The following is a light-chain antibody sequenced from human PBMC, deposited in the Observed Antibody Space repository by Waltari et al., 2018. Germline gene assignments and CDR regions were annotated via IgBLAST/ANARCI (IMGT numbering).Light chain of an antibody. Sequence: QSVLTQPPSVSAAPGPKVTIPCSGSTSNIGNNYFPWLQQFPGAAPKVLIYGNDKRATGIPDRFSGSKSGTSATLDITGLQTGDEADYYCGTWDNTLSAVFGGGTKVTVL. CDR2: GND. CDR1: TSNIGNNY. V-gene: IGLV1-51*02. CDR3: GTWDNTLSAV. J-gene: IGLJ2*01.